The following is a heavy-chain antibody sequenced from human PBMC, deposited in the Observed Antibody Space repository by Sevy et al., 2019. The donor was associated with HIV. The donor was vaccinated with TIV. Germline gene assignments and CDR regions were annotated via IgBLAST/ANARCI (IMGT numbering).Heavy chain of an antibody. CDR3: ARPDFLRPYAFDI. Sequence: SETLSLTCTVSGGSISTYYWTWIRQPPGKGLEWIGYIYYSGTTNYNPSLKSRVSISVDTSKNQFSLRLSSVTAADTAVYYCARPDFLRPYAFDIWGQGTMVTVSS. J-gene: IGHJ3*02. D-gene: IGHD4-17*01. V-gene: IGHV4-59*08. CDR1: GGSISTYY. CDR2: IYYSGTT.